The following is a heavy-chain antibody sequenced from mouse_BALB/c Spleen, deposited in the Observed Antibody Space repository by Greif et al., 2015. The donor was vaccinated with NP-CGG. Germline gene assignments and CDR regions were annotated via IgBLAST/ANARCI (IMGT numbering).Heavy chain of an antibody. CDR3: ARGGGTWYFDV. CDR1: GFSLTSYG. J-gene: IGHJ1*01. D-gene: IGHD4-1*01. Sequence: VKLQESGPGLVAPSQSLSITCTVSGFSLTSYGVHWVRQPPGKGLEWLGVIWAGGSTNYNSALMPRLSISKDNSKSQVFLKMNSLQTDDTAMYYCARGGGTWYFDVWGAGTTVTVSS. CDR2: IWAGGST. V-gene: IGHV2-9*02.